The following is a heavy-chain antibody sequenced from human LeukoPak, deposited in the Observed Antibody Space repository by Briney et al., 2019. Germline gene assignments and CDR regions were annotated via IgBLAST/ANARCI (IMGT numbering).Heavy chain of an antibody. CDR1: GFSFNTYW. V-gene: IGHV3-7*01. J-gene: IGHJ4*02. CDR2: IKEDGSVK. Sequence: HPGGSLRLSCAASGFSFNTYWMHGVRQAPGKGLEWVANIKEDGSVKQYLGSVKGRFTISRDNAKSSVYLQMNSLRAEDTAVYYCGAEGGGVDFWGQGTLVTVSS. CDR3: GAEGGGVDF. D-gene: IGHD6-13*01.